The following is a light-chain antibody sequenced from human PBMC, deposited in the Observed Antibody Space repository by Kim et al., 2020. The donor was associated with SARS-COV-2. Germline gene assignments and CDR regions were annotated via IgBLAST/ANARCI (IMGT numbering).Light chain of an antibody. V-gene: IGLV3-1*01. J-gene: IGLJ3*02. CDR3: QAWDSSTAV. CDR2: QDS. CDR1: KLGDKY. Sequence: SYELTQPLSVSVSPGQTASITCSGDKLGDKYACWYQQKPGQAPVLVIYQDSKRPSGIPERFSGSNSGNTATLTISGTQARDEADYYCQAWDSSTAVFGGG.